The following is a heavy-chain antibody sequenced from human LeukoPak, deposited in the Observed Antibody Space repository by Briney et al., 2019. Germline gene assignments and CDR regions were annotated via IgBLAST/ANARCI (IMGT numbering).Heavy chain of an antibody. CDR3: ARHGGGWEPILFDS. D-gene: IGHD1-26*01. Sequence: SQTLSLTCTVSGGSISSGGYYWSWIRQPPGKGLEWIGSISYSGSTYYNPSLKSRVIIYVDTSKNHCSLRLRSGTAADTAVYYCARHGGGWEPILFDSWGQGSLVTVSS. V-gene: IGHV4-30-2*03. CDR2: ISYSGST. J-gene: IGHJ4*02. CDR1: GGSISSGGYY.